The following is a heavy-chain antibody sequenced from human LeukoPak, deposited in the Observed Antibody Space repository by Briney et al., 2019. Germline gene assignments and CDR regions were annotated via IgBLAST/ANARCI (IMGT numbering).Heavy chain of an antibody. J-gene: IGHJ6*04. D-gene: IGHD3-9*01. CDR3: ASRGYDIPDYYYYGMDV. CDR1: GGSFSGYY. V-gene: IGHV4-34*01. CDR2: INHSGST. Sequence: SETLSLTCAVDGGSFSGYYWSWIRQPPGKWLDWIGEINHSGSTNYHPSLKSRVTISVDTSKNQFSLKLSSVTAADTAVYYCASRGYDIPDYYYYGMDVWGKGTTVTVSS.